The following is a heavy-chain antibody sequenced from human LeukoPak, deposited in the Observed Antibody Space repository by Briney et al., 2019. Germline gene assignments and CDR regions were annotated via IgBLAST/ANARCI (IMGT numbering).Heavy chain of an antibody. CDR3: ATYRQVLLPFES. Sequence: GGSLRLSCAASGFTVSSNYMSWVRQAPGKGLEWVSSIFPSGGEIHYADSVRGRFTISRDNSKSTLSLQMNSLRAEDTAIYYCATYRQVLLPFESWGQGTLATVSS. CDR2: IFPSGGEI. CDR1: GFTVSSNY. J-gene: IGHJ4*02. D-gene: IGHD2-8*02. V-gene: IGHV3-53*01.